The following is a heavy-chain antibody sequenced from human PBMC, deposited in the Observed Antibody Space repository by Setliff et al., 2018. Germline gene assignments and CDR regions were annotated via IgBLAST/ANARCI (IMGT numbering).Heavy chain of an antibody. CDR2: ISSSSGLI. J-gene: IGHJ4*02. V-gene: IGHV3-48*01. Sequence: AGGSLRLSCAASGFTFSTYAMNWLRQAPGKGLEWVSYISSSSGLIYYADSVKGRFTISRDEAKNSLYLQMNSLRAEDTAVYYCARDLSGRSDYWGQGTLVTVSS. D-gene: IGHD3-3*01. CDR1: GFTFSTYA. CDR3: ARDLSGRSDY.